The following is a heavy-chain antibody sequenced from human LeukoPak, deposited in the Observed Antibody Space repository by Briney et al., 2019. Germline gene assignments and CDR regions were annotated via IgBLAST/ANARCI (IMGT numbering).Heavy chain of an antibody. CDR1: GFTFDDYA. CDR2: ISWNSGSI. Sequence: QPGGSLRLSCAASGFTFDDYAMHWVRQAPGKGLEWVSGISWNSGSIGYADSVKGRFTISRDNAKNSLYLQMNSLRAEDTALYYCAKAARDYGGSPDAFDIWGQGTMVTVSS. CDR3: AKAARDYGGSPDAFDI. D-gene: IGHD4-23*01. V-gene: IGHV3-9*01. J-gene: IGHJ3*02.